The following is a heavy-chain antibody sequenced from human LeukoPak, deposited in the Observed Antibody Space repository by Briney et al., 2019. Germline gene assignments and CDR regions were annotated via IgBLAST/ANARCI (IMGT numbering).Heavy chain of an antibody. Sequence: SETLSLTCTGYGGSISSYDWSWIRQPPGKGLEWIGYIYDTGSTNYNPSLKSRVTISIDTSKNQFSLNLRSVTAADTAVYYCARLTYGPPDYWGQGTLVTVSS. D-gene: IGHD4/OR15-4a*01. J-gene: IGHJ4*02. CDR2: IYDTGST. V-gene: IGHV4-59*01. CDR3: ARLTYGPPDY. CDR1: GGSISSYD.